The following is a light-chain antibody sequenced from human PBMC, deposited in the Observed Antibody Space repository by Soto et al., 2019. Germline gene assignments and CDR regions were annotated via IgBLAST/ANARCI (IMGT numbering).Light chain of an antibody. CDR1: QSAGNF. Sequence: EIVMTQSPATLSVSPGETASLSCRASQSAGNFLAWYQQTPGQAPRLLIYYISTRATGIPARFSGSGSGTEFTPTINRLQSEDSAVYYCQQHNQWPITFGQGTRLEIK. CDR2: YIS. CDR3: QQHNQWPIT. J-gene: IGKJ5*01. V-gene: IGKV3D-15*01.